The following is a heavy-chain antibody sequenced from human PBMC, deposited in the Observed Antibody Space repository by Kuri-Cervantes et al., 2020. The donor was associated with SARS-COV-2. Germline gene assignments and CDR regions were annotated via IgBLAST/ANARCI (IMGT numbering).Heavy chain of an antibody. D-gene: IGHD3-3*01. CDR1: GGSISSYY. CDR3: ARDFGIWRAFDI. V-gene: IGHV4-59*01. Sequence: SETLSLTCTVSGGSISSYYWSWIRQPPGKGLEWIGYIYYSGSTNYNPSLKSRVTISVDTSKNQFSLKLSSVTPADTAVYYCARDFGIWRAFDIWGQETMVTVSS. J-gene: IGHJ3*02. CDR2: IYYSGST.